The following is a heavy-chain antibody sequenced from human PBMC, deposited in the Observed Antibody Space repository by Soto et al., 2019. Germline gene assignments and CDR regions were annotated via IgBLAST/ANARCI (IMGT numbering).Heavy chain of an antibody. Sequence: PGGSLRLSCAISGLPVSRNTLSWVRQAPGMGLEWVSLVYSGGGAHYADSVKGRFTISRDSVKNTVQLQMGSLRVEDTAVYYCLIGVLSLSGGSPNWEYWGQGALVTVSS. D-gene: IGHD6-19*01. V-gene: IGHV3-53*01. CDR3: LIGVLSLSGGSPNWEY. CDR2: VYSGGGA. CDR1: GLPVSRNT. J-gene: IGHJ4*02.